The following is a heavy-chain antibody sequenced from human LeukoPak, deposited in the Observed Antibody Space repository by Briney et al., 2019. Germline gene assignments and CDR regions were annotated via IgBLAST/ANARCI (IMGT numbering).Heavy chain of an antibody. Sequence: GGSLRLSCAASGFTFSSYWMSWVRQAPGKGLEWVANIKRDGSEKYYVDSVKGRFTISRDNAENSLYLQMNSLRAEDTAVYYCARARDYGSGKANAFDIWGQETMVTVSS. V-gene: IGHV3-7*05. CDR3: ARARDYGSGKANAFDI. CDR2: IKRDGSEK. D-gene: IGHD3-10*01. J-gene: IGHJ3*02. CDR1: GFTFSSYW.